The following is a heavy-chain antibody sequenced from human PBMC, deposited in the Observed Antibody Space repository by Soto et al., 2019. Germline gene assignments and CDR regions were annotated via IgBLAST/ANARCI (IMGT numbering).Heavy chain of an antibody. V-gene: IGHV4-34*01. Sequence: QVQLQQWGAGLLKPSETLSLTCAVFGGSVNSGNYYWSWIRQPPGKGLEWIGEMSHSGGTHFNPSLERRVTISVDTSENQFSLKMSSVTAADTALYYCARVERGTATTVVDAFDIWGPGTMVTVSS. CDR3: ARVERGTATTVVDAFDI. CDR1: GGSVNSGNYY. D-gene: IGHD1-1*01. CDR2: MSHSGGT. J-gene: IGHJ3*02.